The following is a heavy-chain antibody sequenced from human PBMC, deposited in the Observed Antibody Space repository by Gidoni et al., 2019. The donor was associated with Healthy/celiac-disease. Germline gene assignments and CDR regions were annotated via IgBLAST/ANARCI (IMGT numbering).Heavy chain of an antibody. J-gene: IGHJ6*02. Sequence: QVQIQQWGAGLLKPSETLSLTCAVYGGSFSGYYWSWIRQPPGKGLEWIGEINHSGSTNYNPSLKSRVTISVDTSKNQFSLKLSSVTAADTAVYYCASLGNYGDYYYYYGMDVWGQGTTVTVSS. D-gene: IGHD4-17*01. CDR2: INHSGST. V-gene: IGHV4-34*01. CDR3: ASLGNYGDYYYYYGMDV. CDR1: GGSFSGYY.